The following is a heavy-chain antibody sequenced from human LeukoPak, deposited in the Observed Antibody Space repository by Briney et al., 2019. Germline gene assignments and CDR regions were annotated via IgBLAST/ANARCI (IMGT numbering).Heavy chain of an antibody. CDR2: ISGSGGNT. Sequence: GGSLRLSCAASGFTFSSYAMSWVRQAPGKGLEWFSAISGSGGNTYYADSVKGRFTISRDNSKNTLYLQMNSLRAEDTAVYYCSKDQSSGWYGYSDYWGQGTLVTVSS. CDR3: SKDQSSGWYGYSDY. CDR1: GFTFSSYA. D-gene: IGHD6-19*01. V-gene: IGHV3-23*01. J-gene: IGHJ4*02.